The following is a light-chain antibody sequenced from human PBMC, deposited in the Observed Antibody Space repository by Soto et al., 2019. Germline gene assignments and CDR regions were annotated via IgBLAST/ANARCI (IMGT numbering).Light chain of an antibody. CDR3: QQYNNWPLT. CDR1: QSVSSN. Sequence: EIVMTQSPATLSVSPGERATLSCRASQSVSSNLAWHQQKPGQAPRLLVYGASTRATGVAARFSGSGSGTEFTPTISSLQSEDFAVYYCQQYNNWPLTFGGGTQVEIK. CDR2: GAS. J-gene: IGKJ4*01. V-gene: IGKV3-15*01.